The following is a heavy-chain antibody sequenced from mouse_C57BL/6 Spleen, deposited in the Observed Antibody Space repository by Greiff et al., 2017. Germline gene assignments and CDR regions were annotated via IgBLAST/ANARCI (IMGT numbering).Heavy chain of an antibody. CDR3: THSYDGYPAWFAY. V-gene: IGHV6-6*01. J-gene: IGHJ3*01. CDR2: IRNKANNHAT. Sequence: EVKLMESGGGLVQPGGSMKLSCAASGFTFSDAWMDWVRQSPEKGLEWVAEIRNKANNHATYYAESVKGRFTISRDDSKSSVYLQMNSLRAEDTGIYYCTHSYDGYPAWFAYWGQGTLVTVSA. D-gene: IGHD2-3*01. CDR1: GFTFSDAW.